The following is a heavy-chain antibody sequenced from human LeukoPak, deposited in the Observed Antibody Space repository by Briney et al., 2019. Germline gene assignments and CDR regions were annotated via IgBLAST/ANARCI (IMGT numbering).Heavy chain of an antibody. CDR2: MNPNSGNT. Sequence: GASVKVSCKASGYTFTSYDINWVRQATGQGLEWMGWMNPNSGNTGYAQKFQGRVTITRNTSISTAYMELSSLRSEDTAVYYCATRDYSAYLSNAFDIWGQGTMVTVSS. D-gene: IGHD4-11*01. J-gene: IGHJ3*02. V-gene: IGHV1-8*03. CDR3: ATRDYSAYLSNAFDI. CDR1: GYTFTSYD.